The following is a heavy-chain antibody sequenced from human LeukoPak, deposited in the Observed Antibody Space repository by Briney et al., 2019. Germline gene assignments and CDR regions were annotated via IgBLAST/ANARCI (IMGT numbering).Heavy chain of an antibody. J-gene: IGHJ3*02. CDR3: ARDTPYGDYGPDAFDI. CDR2: ISSSSSYI. V-gene: IGHV3-21*01. CDR1: GFTFSSYS. D-gene: IGHD4-17*01. Sequence: GGSLRLSCAASGFTFSSYSMNWVRQAPGKGLEWVSSISSSSSYIYYADSVKGRFTISRDNAKNSLYLQMNSLRAEDTAVYYCARDTPYGDYGPDAFDIWGQGTMVTVSS.